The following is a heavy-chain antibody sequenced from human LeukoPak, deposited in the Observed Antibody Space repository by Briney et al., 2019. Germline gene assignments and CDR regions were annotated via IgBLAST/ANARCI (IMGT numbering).Heavy chain of an antibody. V-gene: IGHV5-51*01. CDR1: GYSFVTYW. J-gene: IGHJ1*01. CDR2: IYPSDSTT. D-gene: IGHD3-10*01. Sequence: GESLKISCKTSGYSFVTYWIGWVRQVPGKGLEWVGVIYPSDSTTRYSPSFQGQVTISVDKVTPTAYLQWSSLQASDTAMYYCARSGGSGFQHWGQGTLVTISS. CDR3: ARSGGSGFQH.